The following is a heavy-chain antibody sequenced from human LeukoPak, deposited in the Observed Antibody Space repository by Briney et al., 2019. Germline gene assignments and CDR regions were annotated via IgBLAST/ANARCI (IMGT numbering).Heavy chain of an antibody. J-gene: IGHJ4*02. D-gene: IGHD6-13*01. CDR2: VSGSGDST. V-gene: IGHV3-23*01. CDR3: AKPPPDSSSWLFDF. Sequence: GGSLRLSCAASGFTFSSYAMSWVRQAPGKGLEWVLTVSGSGDSTYYADSVKGWFTISRDNSKNTLYLQMNSLRAEDTAVYYCAKPPPDSSSWLFDFWGQGTLVTVSS. CDR1: GFTFSSYA.